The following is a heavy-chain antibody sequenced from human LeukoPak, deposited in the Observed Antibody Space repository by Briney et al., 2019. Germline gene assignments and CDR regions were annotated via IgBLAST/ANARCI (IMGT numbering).Heavy chain of an antibody. D-gene: IGHD2-21*01. CDR3: ARTARLPDS. J-gene: IGHJ4*02. CDR1: DDSIRTHY. CDR2: VYFSGIT. V-gene: IGHV4-4*09. Sequence: PSETLSLTCTVSDDSIRTHYWSGIRQPPGKGLESIGYVYFSGITNYNPSLKSRVTMSVETSKNQLSLKLSSVTAGDTAVYYCARTARLPDSWGQGTLVTVSS.